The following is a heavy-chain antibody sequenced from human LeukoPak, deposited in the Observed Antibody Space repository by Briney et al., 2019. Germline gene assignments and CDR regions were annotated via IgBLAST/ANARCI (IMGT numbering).Heavy chain of an antibody. D-gene: IGHD3-22*01. CDR2: IIPIFGTA. CDR3: ARGRTAHTYYDSSGDCDY. V-gene: IGHV1-69*05. CDR1: GGTFSSYA. Sequence: SVKVSCKASGGTFSSYAISWVRQAPGQGLEWMGGIIPIFGTANYAQKFQGRVTITTDDSTSKAYMELSSLRSEDTAVYYCARGRTAHTYYDSSGDCDYWGQGTLVTVSS. J-gene: IGHJ4*02.